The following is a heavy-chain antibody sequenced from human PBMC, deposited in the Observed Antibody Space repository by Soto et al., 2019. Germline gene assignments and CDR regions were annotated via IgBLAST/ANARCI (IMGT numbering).Heavy chain of an antibody. CDR1: GFTFSSYT. CDR2: IGTSSSYI. D-gene: IGHD6-6*01. CDR3: AKEYSTSFDY. Sequence: PGGSLRLSCAASGFTFSSYTMNWVRQAPGRGLEWVSSIGTSSSYIYYADSVKGRFTISRDNAKNSLFLQMNGLRADDTAVYYCAKEYSTSFDYWGQGTPVTVSS. V-gene: IGHV3-21*04. J-gene: IGHJ4*02.